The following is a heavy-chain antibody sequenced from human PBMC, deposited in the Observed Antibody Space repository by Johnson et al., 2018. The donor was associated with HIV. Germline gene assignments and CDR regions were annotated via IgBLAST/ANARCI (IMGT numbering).Heavy chain of an antibody. V-gene: IGHV3-11*01. CDR1: GFTFSDDY. Sequence: QVQLVESGVGVVRPGGSLRLSCAASGFTFSDDYMSWIRQAPGKGLEWVSYISRSGSTITYADSVKGRFTISRDNTKNSLYLQMNSLKTEDTAVYYCARDRGIGAAGDACDIWGQGTMVTVSS. D-gene: IGHD6-13*01. CDR3: ARDRGIGAAGDACDI. CDR2: ISRSGSTI. J-gene: IGHJ3*02.